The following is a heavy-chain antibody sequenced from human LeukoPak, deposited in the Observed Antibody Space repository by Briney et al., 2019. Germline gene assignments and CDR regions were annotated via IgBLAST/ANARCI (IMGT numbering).Heavy chain of an antibody. CDR1: GFTVSSNY. J-gene: IGHJ4*02. CDR2: IYSGGST. Sequence: GGSLRLSCAASGFTVSSNYMSWVRQAPGKGLEWVSVIYSGGSTYYADSVKGRFTISRDNSKNTLYLQMNSLRAEDTAVYYCARDSSPVYDFWSGPNFDYWGQGTLVTVSS. CDR3: ARDSSPVYDFWSGPNFDY. D-gene: IGHD3-3*01. V-gene: IGHV3-53*01.